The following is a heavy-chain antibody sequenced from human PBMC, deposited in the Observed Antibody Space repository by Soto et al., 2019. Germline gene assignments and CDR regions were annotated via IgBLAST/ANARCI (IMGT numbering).Heavy chain of an antibody. CDR2: INSDGSRT. Sequence: EVQLVESGGGLVQPGGSLRLSCAASGFTFSTYWMHWVRQAPGKGLVWVSRINSDGSRTNYADYVKGRFTISRDNAKNTLYLQMNGLRAEDPAVYYCAPVPTGSYNWFDPWGQGTLVTVSS. J-gene: IGHJ5*02. CDR3: APVPTGSYNWFDP. V-gene: IGHV3-74*01. CDR1: GFTFSTYW. D-gene: IGHD1-26*01.